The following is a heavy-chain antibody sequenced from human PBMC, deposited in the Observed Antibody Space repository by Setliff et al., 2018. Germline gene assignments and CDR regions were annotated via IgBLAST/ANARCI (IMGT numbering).Heavy chain of an antibody. D-gene: IGHD1-26*01. Sequence: GESLKISCKGSGYGFSSHWIGWVRQMPGKGLEWMGIIYPGDSDTRYSPSFQGQVTISAGKSISTAYLQWSSLKASDTAMYYCASSSGSSSNDAFDIWGQGTTVTVSS. J-gene: IGHJ3*02. CDR2: IYPGDSDT. CDR3: ASSSGSSSNDAFDI. V-gene: IGHV5-51*01. CDR1: GYGFSSHW.